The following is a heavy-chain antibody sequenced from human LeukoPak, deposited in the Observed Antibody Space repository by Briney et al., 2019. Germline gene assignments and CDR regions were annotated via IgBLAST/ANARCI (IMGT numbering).Heavy chain of an antibody. CDR1: GASISSSGYD. D-gene: IGHD2-15*01. CDR3: PRPVGVHVAPSSWFPP. J-gene: IGHJ5*02. Sequence: SETLSLTCTVSGASISSSGYDWGWIRRPPGKGLEWIGTITYSGTTNFNPSLKSRVAISVDTSKNQISLKLTSVTAADTAVYYWPRPVGVHVAPSSWFPPWGQGTQVTVS. CDR2: ITYSGTT. V-gene: IGHV4-39*01.